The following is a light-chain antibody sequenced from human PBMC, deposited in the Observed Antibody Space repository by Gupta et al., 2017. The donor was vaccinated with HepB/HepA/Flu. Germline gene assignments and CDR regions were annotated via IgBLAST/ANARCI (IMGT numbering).Light chain of an antibody. V-gene: IGLV2-14*01. CDR2: DVS. J-gene: IGLJ2*01. CDR1: SSDVGGYNY. Sequence: SALTQPASVSGSPGQSITISCTGTSSDVGGYNYVSWYQQHPGKAHKLMIYDVSKRPTGVSNSFSGSKSGNTASLTIAGRQAEDEDDYYCNSYTSSSVVFGGGTKLTVL. CDR3: NSYTSSSVV.